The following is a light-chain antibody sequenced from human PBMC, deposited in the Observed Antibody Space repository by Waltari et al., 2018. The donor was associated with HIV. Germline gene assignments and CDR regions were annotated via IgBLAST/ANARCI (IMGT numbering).Light chain of an antibody. CDR1: QNINRY. J-gene: IGKJ2*01. CDR2: GSS. CDR3: QQSQAIPAT. V-gene: IGKV1-39*01. Sequence: DIQMTQSPSSLSASVGDRVTITCRANQNINRYLNWYRQKPGKAPTLLIFGSSTLQSGVPSRFSASGSGIDFILTITGVQHEDFATYSCQQSQAIPATFGQGTK.